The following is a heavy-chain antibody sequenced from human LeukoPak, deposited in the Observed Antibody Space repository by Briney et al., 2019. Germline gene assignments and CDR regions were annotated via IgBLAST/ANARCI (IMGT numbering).Heavy chain of an antibody. Sequence: PGGSLRLSCAASGFTFSSYSMNWVRQAPGKGLEWVSSISSSSSYIYYADSLKGRFSISRDNSKNTLYLQINSLRAEDTAVYFCAKDRLGGPYFFHYWGQGTLVTVSS. D-gene: IGHD3-16*01. CDR2: ISSSSSYI. V-gene: IGHV3-21*04. CDR1: GFTFSSYS. J-gene: IGHJ4*02. CDR3: AKDRLGGPYFFHY.